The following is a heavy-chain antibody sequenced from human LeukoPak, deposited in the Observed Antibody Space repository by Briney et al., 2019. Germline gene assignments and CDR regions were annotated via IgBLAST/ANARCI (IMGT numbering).Heavy chain of an antibody. CDR3: ARRRAEGGSNGHYNWFDP. Sequence: SETLSLTCTVSGDSINAYCWGWIRQPPGKGLEWIGYIYFSGTTKYNPSLESRVTISVDTSKNQFSLKLSSVTAADTAVYYCARRRAEGGSNGHYNWFDPWGLGTMVTVS. CDR2: IYFSGTT. V-gene: IGHV4-59*08. CDR1: GDSINAYC. J-gene: IGHJ5*01. D-gene: IGHD6-13*01.